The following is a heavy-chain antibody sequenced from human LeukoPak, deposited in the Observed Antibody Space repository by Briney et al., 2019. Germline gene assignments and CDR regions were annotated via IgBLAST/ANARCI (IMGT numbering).Heavy chain of an antibody. J-gene: IGHJ3*02. CDR2: ISAYNGNT. Sequence: ASVKVSCKASGYTFTTYNINWARQAPGQGLEWMGWISAYNGNTNYAQKLQGRVTMTTDTSTSTAYMELRSLKSDDTAVYYCASLKNYYDSSGYLVTDAFDIWGQGTRVTVCS. CDR3: ASLKNYYDSSGYLVTDAFDI. V-gene: IGHV1-18*01. D-gene: IGHD3-22*01. CDR1: GYTFTTYN.